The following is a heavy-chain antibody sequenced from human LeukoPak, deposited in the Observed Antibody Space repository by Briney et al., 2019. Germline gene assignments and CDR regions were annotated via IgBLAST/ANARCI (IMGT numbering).Heavy chain of an antibody. D-gene: IGHD3-3*01. CDR1: GYTFTSYY. CDR2: INPSGGST. Sequence: ASVKVSCKASGYTFTSYYMHWVRQAPGQGLEWMGIINPSGGSTSYAQKFQGRVTMTRDTSTSTVYMELSSLRSEDTAVYYCARDGGLRFLARCPTLWGKGTLVTVSS. V-gene: IGHV1-46*01. CDR3: ARDGGLRFLARCPTL. J-gene: IGHJ4*02.